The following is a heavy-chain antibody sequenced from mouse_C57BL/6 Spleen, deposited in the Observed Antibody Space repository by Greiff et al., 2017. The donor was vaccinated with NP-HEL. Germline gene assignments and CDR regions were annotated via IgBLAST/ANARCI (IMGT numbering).Heavy chain of an antibody. Sequence: VQLKESGGGLVQPGGSLSLSCAASGFTFTDYYMSWVRQPPGKALEWLGFIRNKANGYTTEYSASVKGRFTISRDNSQSILYLQMNALRAEDSATYYCARGTVVARAMDYWGQGTSVTVSS. D-gene: IGHD1-1*01. CDR2: IRNKANGYTT. CDR1: GFTFTDYY. J-gene: IGHJ4*01. CDR3: ARGTVVARAMDY. V-gene: IGHV7-3*01.